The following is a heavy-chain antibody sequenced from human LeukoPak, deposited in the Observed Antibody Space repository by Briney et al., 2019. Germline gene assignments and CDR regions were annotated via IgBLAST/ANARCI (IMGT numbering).Heavy chain of an antibody. CDR2: IYYSGST. V-gene: IGHV4-59*04. J-gene: IGHJ6*02. D-gene: IGHD3-10*01. CDR3: ARLNGGSGPV. Sequence: SETLSLTCTVSGGSINSYSWSWIRQPPGNGLEWIGNIYYSGSTYYNPSLKSRVTMSLDTSKNQISLKLSSVTAADTAVYYCARLNGGSGPVWGQGTTVTVSS. CDR1: GGSINSYS.